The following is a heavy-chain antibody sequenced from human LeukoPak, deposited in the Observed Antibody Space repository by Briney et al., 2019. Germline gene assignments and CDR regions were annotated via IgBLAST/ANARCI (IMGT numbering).Heavy chain of an antibody. J-gene: IGHJ6*02. CDR3: ARDTSAWRYGMDV. CDR2: IKQDGSEK. D-gene: IGHD6-19*01. V-gene: IGHV3-7*01. CDR1: GFTFSSHW. Sequence: GGSLRLSCEASGFTFSSHWMSWVRQAPGKGLEWVAIIKQDGSEKDYVDSVTGRFTISRDNAKNSLYLQMNSLRDEDTAVYYCARDTSAWRYGMDVWGQGTTVTVCS.